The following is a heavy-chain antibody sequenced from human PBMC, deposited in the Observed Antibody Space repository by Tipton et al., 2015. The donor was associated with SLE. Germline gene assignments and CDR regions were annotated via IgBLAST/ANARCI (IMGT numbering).Heavy chain of an antibody. CDR2: ISGYSGNT. V-gene: IGHV1-18*01. CDR3: ARTYYGDPRDFDY. D-gene: IGHD4-17*01. Sequence: QLVQSGAEVKKPGASVKVSCKASGYTFTSYGLSWVRQAPGQGLEWVGWISGYSGNTDYARKLQGRVTMTTDTSTSTAYMELRSLRSDDTAVYYCARTYYGDPRDFDYWGQGTLVTVSS. J-gene: IGHJ4*02. CDR1: GYTFTSYG.